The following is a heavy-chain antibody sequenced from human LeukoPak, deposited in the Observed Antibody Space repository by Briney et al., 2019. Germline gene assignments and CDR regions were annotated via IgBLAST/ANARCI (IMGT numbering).Heavy chain of an antibody. D-gene: IGHD1-26*01. CDR2: IYTSGST. CDR3: AREHYSGSYPYFDY. V-gene: IGHV4-4*07. J-gene: IGHJ4*02. Sequence: SETLSLTCTVSGGSISSYYWSWIRQPAGKGLEWIGRIYTSGSTNYDPSLKSRVTMSVDTSKNQFSLKPSSVTAADTAVYYCAREHYSGSYPYFDYWGQGTLVTVSS. CDR1: GGSISSYY.